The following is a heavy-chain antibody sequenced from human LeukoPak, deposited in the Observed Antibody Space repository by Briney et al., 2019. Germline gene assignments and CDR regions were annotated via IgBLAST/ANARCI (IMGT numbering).Heavy chain of an antibody. V-gene: IGHV3-30*18. D-gene: IGHD3-3*01. CDR3: AKGSIFGVVNDY. Sequence: PGRSLRLSCAASGFTFSSYGMHWVRQAPGKGLEWVAVISYDGSNKHYADSVKGRFTISRDNSKNTLYLQMNSLRAEDTAVYYCAKGSIFGVVNDYWGQGTLVTVSS. CDR2: ISYDGSNK. CDR1: GFTFSSYG. J-gene: IGHJ4*02.